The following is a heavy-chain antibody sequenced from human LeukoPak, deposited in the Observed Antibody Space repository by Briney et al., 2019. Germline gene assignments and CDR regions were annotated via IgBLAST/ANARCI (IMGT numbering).Heavy chain of an antibody. CDR3: ARVRLRIAAQYYYYMDV. V-gene: IGHV3-21*01. J-gene: IGHJ6*03. D-gene: IGHD6-13*01. CDR2: ISSSSSYI. CDR1: GFTFSSYS. Sequence: KSGGSLRLSCAASGFTFSSYSMNWVRQAPGKGLEWVSSISSSSSYIYYADSVKGRFTISRDNAKNSLYLQMNSLRAEDTAVYYCARVRLRIAAQYYYYMDVWGKGTTVTVSS.